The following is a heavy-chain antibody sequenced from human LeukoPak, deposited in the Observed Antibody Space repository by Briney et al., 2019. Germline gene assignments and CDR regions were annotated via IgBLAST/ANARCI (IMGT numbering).Heavy chain of an antibody. CDR3: ADWDSSGWYFDY. D-gene: IGHD6-19*01. Sequence: PGGSLRLSCAASGFTFSSYAISWVRQAPGKGLEWVSVISGSGGSTYYADSVKGRFTISRDNSKNTLYLQMNSLRAEDTAVYYCADWDSSGWYFDYWGRGTLVTVSS. CDR1: GFTFSSYA. CDR2: ISGSGGST. J-gene: IGHJ4*02. V-gene: IGHV3-23*01.